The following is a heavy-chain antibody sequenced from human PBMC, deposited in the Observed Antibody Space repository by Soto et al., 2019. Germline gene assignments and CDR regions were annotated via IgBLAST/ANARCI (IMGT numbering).Heavy chain of an antibody. CDR1: GYTFTSYG. Sequence: QVQLVQSGGEVTKPGASVKVSCKSSGYTFTSYGVSWVRQAPGQGLEWLGWISVYTGNTKQAQKFQDRVTPTTEASTSTAYLELRNLRSDDTAVYYCARDRCTTDKCYTHHFDVWGQGTTVTVSS. CDR2: ISVYTGNT. J-gene: IGHJ6*02. D-gene: IGHD2-8*01. CDR3: ARDRCTTDKCYTHHFDV. V-gene: IGHV1-18*04.